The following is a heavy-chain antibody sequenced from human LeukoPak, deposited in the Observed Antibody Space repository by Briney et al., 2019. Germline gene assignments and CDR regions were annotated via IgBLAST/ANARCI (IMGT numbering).Heavy chain of an antibody. Sequence: SETLCLTCTESGGSISNNNCNWAWIRQPPGKELECIGSIYYSGSPYYNPSLKSRVTISVDTSKNQFSLRLSSVTTADTAVYYCATWRTAKTGFDYWGQGTLVTVSS. CDR2: IYYSGSP. V-gene: IGHV4-39*01. CDR3: ATWRTAKTGFDY. CDR1: GGSISNNNCN. J-gene: IGHJ4*02. D-gene: IGHD1-1*01.